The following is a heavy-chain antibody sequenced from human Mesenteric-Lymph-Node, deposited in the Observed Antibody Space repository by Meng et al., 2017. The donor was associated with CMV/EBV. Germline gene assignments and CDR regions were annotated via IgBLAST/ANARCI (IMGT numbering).Heavy chain of an antibody. J-gene: IGHJ4*02. D-gene: IGHD3-9*01. CDR2: IYYSGDT. CDR1: GGSISNSRSYY. Sequence: SETLSLTCTVSGGSISNSRSYYWGWIRQPPGKGLEFIGIIYYSGDTYYNPSLKSRVTISIDTSKNQFSLKLSSVTAADTAVYYCATKGRFTGTFDSWGRGALVTVSS. CDR3: ATKGRFTGTFDS. V-gene: IGHV4-39*07.